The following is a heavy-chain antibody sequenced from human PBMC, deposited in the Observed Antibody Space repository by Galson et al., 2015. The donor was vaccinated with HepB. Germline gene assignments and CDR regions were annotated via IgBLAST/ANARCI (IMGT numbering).Heavy chain of an antibody. V-gene: IGHV1-18*01. J-gene: IGHJ4*02. D-gene: IGHD3-22*01. CDR1: GYTFTSYG. Sequence: SVKVSCKASGYTFTSYGISWVRQAPGQGLEWMGWISAYNGNTNYAQKLQGRVTMTTDTSTSTAYMELRSLRSDDTAVYYCARDLPDYDSSGYYGPLFDYWGQGTLVTVSS. CDR3: ARDLPDYDSSGYYGPLFDY. CDR2: ISAYNGNT.